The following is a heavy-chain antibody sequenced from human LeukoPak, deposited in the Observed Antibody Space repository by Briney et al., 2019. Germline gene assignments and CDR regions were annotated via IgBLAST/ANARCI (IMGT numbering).Heavy chain of an antibody. J-gene: IGHJ4*02. CDR2: ISSSSDYI. CDR1: GFTFSSYS. CDR3: ARGSGSGSYYPRFDY. Sequence: GGSLRLSCAASGFTFSSYSMNWVRQAPGKGLEWVSSISSSSDYIYYADAVKGRFTISRDNAKNSLYLQMNSLRAEDTAVYYCARGSGSGSYYPRFDYWGQGTLVTVSS. D-gene: IGHD3-10*01. V-gene: IGHV3-21*01.